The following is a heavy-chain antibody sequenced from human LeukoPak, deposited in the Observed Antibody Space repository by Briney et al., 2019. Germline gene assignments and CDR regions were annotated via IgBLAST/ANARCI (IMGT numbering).Heavy chain of an antibody. CDR2: TRNKGNSYTT. CDR1: GFTFSDHY. D-gene: IGHD6-25*01. J-gene: IGHJ4*02. Sequence: GGSLRLSRAASGFTFSDHYMDWVRQAPGKGLEWVGRTRNKGNSYTTQYAASVKGRFTISRDDSKNSLYLQMNSLKTEDTAVYYCVRGIPSGAIFDYWGQGTLVTVSS. CDR3: VRGIPSGAIFDY. V-gene: IGHV3-72*01.